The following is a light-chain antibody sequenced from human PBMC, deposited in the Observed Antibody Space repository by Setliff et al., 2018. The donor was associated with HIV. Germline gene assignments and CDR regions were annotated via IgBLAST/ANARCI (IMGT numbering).Light chain of an antibody. CDR1: NIGSKS. CDR3: SSYTSSSTL. Sequence: ELTQPPSVSVAPGKTARITCGGNNIGSKSVHWYQQKPGQAPVLVVYDDSHRPSGIPERFSGSKSGNTASLTISGLQAEDEADYYCSSYTSSSTLFGGGTK. CDR2: DDS. J-gene: IGLJ2*01. V-gene: IGLV3-21*03.